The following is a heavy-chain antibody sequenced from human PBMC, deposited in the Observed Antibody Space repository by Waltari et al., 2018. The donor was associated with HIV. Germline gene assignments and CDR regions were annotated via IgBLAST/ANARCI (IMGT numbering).Heavy chain of an antibody. D-gene: IGHD1-26*01. CDR1: GFPISFNY. CDR2: MYSGGSR. CDR3: ARDPRSSGYYGMDV. Sequence: EVQLVASGGGLIEPGGSLRVSCAASGFPISFNYMSWVRQAPGKGLEWVSVMYSGGSRYYADAVKGRFIISRDNSKNTVSLHMNSRRAEGTAVYYCARDPRSSGYYGMDVWGQGMKVTVSS. V-gene: IGHV3-53*01. J-gene: IGHJ6*02.